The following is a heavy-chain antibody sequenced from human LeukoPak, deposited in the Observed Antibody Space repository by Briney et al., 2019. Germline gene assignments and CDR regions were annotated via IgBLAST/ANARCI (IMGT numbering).Heavy chain of an antibody. CDR2: ISSSSSYI. J-gene: IGHJ4*02. D-gene: IGHD3-16*01. V-gene: IGHV3-21*01. Sequence: PGGSLRLSCAASGITFSSYSMNWVRQAPGKGLEWVSSISSSSSYIYYADSVKGRFTISRDNAKNSLYLQMNSLRAEDTAVYYCARDPDYRGSQPHGYFDYRGQGTLVTVSS. CDR1: GITFSSYS. CDR3: ARDPDYRGSQPHGYFDY.